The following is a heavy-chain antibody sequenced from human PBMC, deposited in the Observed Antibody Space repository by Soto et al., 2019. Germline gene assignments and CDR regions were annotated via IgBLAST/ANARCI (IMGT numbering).Heavy chain of an antibody. CDR1: GGTFSSYT. CDR2: IIPILGIA. D-gene: IGHD5-18*01. J-gene: IGHJ4*02. V-gene: IGHV1-69*04. CDR3: ARDTDTAMVCYFDY. Sequence: ASVKDSCKASGGTFSSYTISWVRQAPGQGLEWMGRIIPILGIANYAQKFQGRVTITADKSTSTAYMELSSLRSEDTAVYYCARDTDTAMVCYFDYWGQGTLVTVSS.